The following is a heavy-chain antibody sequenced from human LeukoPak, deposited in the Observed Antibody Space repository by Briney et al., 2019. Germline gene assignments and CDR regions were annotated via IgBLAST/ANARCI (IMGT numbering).Heavy chain of an antibody. J-gene: IGHJ4*02. CDR2: IYYSGST. CDR3: ARHLLSSGWAFDY. D-gene: IGHD6-19*01. Sequence: SETLSLTCTVSGGSISSYYWSWIRQPPGKGLEWIGYIYYSGSTNYNPSLKSRVAISVDTSKNQFSLKLSSVTAADTAVYYCARHLLSSGWAFDYWGQGTLVIVSS. CDR1: GGSISSYY. V-gene: IGHV4-59*01.